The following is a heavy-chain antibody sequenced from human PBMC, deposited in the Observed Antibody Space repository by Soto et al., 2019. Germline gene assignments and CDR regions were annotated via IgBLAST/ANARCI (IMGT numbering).Heavy chain of an antibody. CDR1: GFTFSSYA. D-gene: IGHD4-17*01. CDR3: AKKDDYGGNYYYYGMDV. CDR2: ISGSGGST. Sequence: EVQLLESGGGLVQPGGSLRLSCAASGFTFSSYAMSWVRQAPGKGLEWVSAISGSGGSTYYADSVKGRFTISRDNSKNPLYLQMNSLRAEDTAVYYCAKKDDYGGNYYYYGMDVWGQGTTVTVSS. J-gene: IGHJ6*02. V-gene: IGHV3-23*01.